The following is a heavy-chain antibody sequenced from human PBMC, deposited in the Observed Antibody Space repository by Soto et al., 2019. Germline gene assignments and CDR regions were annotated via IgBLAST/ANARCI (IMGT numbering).Heavy chain of an antibody. Sequence: QVQLVESGGGVVQPGRSLRLSCAASGFTFSSYGMHWVRQAPGKGLEWVAVIWYDGSNKYYADSVKGRFTISRDNSKNTLYLQMNSLRAEDTAVYYCARGQDYYGSGSYDIYYYGMDVWGQGTTVTVSS. CDR2: IWYDGSNK. CDR3: ARGQDYYGSGSYDIYYYGMDV. D-gene: IGHD3-10*01. CDR1: GFTFSSYG. V-gene: IGHV3-33*01. J-gene: IGHJ6*02.